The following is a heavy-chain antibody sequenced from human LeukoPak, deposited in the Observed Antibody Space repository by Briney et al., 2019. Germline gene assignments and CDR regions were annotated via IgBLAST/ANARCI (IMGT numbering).Heavy chain of an antibody. D-gene: IGHD3-22*01. CDR1: GGSIGSSSYY. CDR2: MYYSGST. Sequence: PSETLSLTCTVSGGSIGSSSYYWGWIRQPPGKGLEWIESMYYSGSTYYSPSLKSRVTISGDTSKSQFSLKLGSVTAADTAVYYCARYCYDSSGYYYLDYWGQGTLVTVSS. J-gene: IGHJ4*02. V-gene: IGHV4-39*01. CDR3: ARYCYDSSGYYYLDY.